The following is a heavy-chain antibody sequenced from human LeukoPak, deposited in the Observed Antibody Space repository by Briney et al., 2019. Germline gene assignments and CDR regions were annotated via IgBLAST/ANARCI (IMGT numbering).Heavy chain of an antibody. D-gene: IGHD4-23*01. V-gene: IGHV4-34*01. Sequence: SETMSLTCAVYGGSFSGYYWSWIRQPPGKGLEWIGEINHSGSTNYNPSLKSRVTISVDTSKNQFSLKLSAVTAADTAVYYCALDLGGNGSIDWGQGTMVTVSS. CDR1: GGSFSGYY. CDR3: ALDLGGNGSID. J-gene: IGHJ3*01. CDR2: INHSGST.